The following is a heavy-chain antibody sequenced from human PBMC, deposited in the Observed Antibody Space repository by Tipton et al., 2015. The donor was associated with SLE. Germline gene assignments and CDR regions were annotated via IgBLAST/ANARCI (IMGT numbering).Heavy chain of an antibody. Sequence: TLSLTCIVSGDSLSSSYWSWFRQPPGKGLEWIGSLDDSGHINYNPSLRSRVTMSIDTPKSQFLLKVSFMTAADTAVFYCAKGSGWYKDWGQGMLVTVSS. CDR1: GDSLSSSY. CDR3: AKGSGWYKD. J-gene: IGHJ4*02. D-gene: IGHD6-19*01. CDR2: LDDSGHI. V-gene: IGHV4-59*01.